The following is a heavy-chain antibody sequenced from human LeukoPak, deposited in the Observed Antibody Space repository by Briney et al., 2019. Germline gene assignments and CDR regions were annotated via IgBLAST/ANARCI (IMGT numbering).Heavy chain of an antibody. V-gene: IGHV1-46*01. CDR3: ARKRTDGYISYYFDY. D-gene: IGHD5-24*01. CDR2: INPRGGST. Sequence: ASEKVSCKASGYTFIDYYMHWVRQAPGQGLEWMGIINPRGGSTTYAQNFQGRVTMTRDTSTSTLYMELSSLTYEDTVVYYCARKRTDGYISYYFDYWGQGTLVTVPS. CDR1: GYTFIDYY. J-gene: IGHJ4*02.